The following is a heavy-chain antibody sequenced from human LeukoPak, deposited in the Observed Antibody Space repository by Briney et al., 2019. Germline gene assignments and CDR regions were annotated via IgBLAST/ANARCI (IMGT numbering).Heavy chain of an antibody. CDR2: FDPEHGET. CDR3: ATRSPHGGYDSFDY. V-gene: IGHV1-24*01. Sequence: ASVKVSCKVSGYTLNELSIHWVRQAPGRGLEWMGGFDPEHGETIYAQMIQGRVTMTEDTSADTAYIELTSLTSEDAAVYYCATRSPHGGYDSFDYWGQGTLVTVSS. D-gene: IGHD5-12*01. J-gene: IGHJ4*02. CDR1: GYTLNELS.